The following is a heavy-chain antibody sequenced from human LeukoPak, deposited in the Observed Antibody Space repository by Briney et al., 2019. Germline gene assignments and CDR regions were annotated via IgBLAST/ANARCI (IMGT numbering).Heavy chain of an antibody. CDR2: ISSSGGST. J-gene: IGHJ4*02. CDR1: GFTFSSYA. CDR3: AKDHSTRDSSGYYFSGFDY. Sequence: GGSLRLSCAASGFTFSSYAMSWVRQAPGKGLEWVSAISSSGGSTYYADSVKGRFTISRDNSKNTLYLQMNSLRAEDTAVYYCAKDHSTRDSSGYYFSGFDYWGQGTLVTVSS. V-gene: IGHV3-23*01. D-gene: IGHD3-22*01.